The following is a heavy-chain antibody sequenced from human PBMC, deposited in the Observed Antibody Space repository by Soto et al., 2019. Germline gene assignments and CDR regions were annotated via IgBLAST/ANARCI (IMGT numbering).Heavy chain of an antibody. V-gene: IGHV1-8*01. D-gene: IGHD4-17*01. Sequence: QVQLVQSGAEVKKPGASVKVSCKTSGYTFTNYDINWVRQATGQGLEWMGWTNPKSGYTGSAQKVQGRVTMTRDSSTSTAYMELHSLTSEDTAVYFCARTAGDLDYWGQGTLITVSS. CDR3: ARTAGDLDY. CDR2: TNPKSGYT. J-gene: IGHJ4*02. CDR1: GYTFTNYD.